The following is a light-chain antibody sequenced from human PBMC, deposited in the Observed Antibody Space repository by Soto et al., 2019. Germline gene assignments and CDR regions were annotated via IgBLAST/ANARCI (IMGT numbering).Light chain of an antibody. CDR2: KVS. Sequence: DVVMTQSPLSLTVTLGQPASISCKSSQSLVYTDGNTYLNWFHQRPGQSPRRLIYKVSTRDSGVPDRFSGGGSGTDFTLKIDRVESEDVGVSYCMPVPHWPPTIVGGTKVEIK. CDR3: MPVPHWPPT. J-gene: IGKJ4*01. CDR1: QSLVYTDGNTY. V-gene: IGKV2-30*01.